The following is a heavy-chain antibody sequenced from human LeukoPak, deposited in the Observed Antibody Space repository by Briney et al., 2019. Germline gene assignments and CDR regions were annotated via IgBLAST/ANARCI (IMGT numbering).Heavy chain of an antibody. V-gene: IGHV3-23*01. CDR3: SKWGDYDVLTGYYDSDF. Sequence: QPGASVRLSCAASGFTFSNYAMSWVRQARGKGLEGVSAIVGSGGSTYYAVSVKGRFSISRDNSKNTLFLQMNSLRVEDTALYYCSKWGDYDVLTGYYDSDFWGQGTLVTVSS. J-gene: IGHJ4*02. CDR2: IVGSGGST. CDR1: GFTFSNYA. D-gene: IGHD3-9*01.